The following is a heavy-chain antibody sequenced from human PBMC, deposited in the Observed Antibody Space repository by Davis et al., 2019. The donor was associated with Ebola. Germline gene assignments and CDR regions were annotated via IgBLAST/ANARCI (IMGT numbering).Heavy chain of an antibody. J-gene: IGHJ4*02. CDR1: GFIFKNYG. V-gene: IGHV3-30*03. CDR2: ISYDGSNE. CDR3: ARGRTNTLMVGMEFDY. Sequence: GESLKISCAVSGFIFKNYGIHWVRQAQGKGLEWVAVISYDGSNEYYADSMNGRFTISRDNSKNTLYLQMNSLRVEDTAVYYCARGRTNTLMVGMEFDYWGQGTLVTVSS. D-gene: IGHD5-18*01.